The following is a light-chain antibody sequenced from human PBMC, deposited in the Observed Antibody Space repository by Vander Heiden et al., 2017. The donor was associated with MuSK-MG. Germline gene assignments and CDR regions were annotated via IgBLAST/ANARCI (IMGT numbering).Light chain of an antibody. CDR3: QQHGSSPSIT. CDR1: QSVSSSY. Sequence: EIVLTQSPGTLSLSPGARATLSCRASQSVSSSYLAWYQQKPGQAPRLLIYGASSRATGIPDRFSGSGSGTDFTLTISRREPEDFAVYYCQQHGSSPSITFGQGTRLEIK. J-gene: IGKJ5*01. V-gene: IGKV3-20*01. CDR2: GAS.